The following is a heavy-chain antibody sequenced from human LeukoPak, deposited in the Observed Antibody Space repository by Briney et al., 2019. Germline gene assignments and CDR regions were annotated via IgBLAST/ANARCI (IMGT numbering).Heavy chain of an antibody. Sequence: GGPLRLSCAASGFTFDDYGMSWVRQAPGKGLEWVSGINWNGGSTGYADSVKGRFTISRDNAKNSLYLQMNSLRAEDTALYHCAREVSMGPGLADAFDIWGQGTMVTVSS. V-gene: IGHV3-20*01. J-gene: IGHJ3*02. CDR3: AREVSMGPGLADAFDI. D-gene: IGHD5/OR15-5a*01. CDR2: INWNGGST. CDR1: GFTFDDYG.